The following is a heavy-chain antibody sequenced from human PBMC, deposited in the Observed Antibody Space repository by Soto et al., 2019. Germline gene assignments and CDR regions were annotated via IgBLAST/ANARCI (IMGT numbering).Heavy chain of an antibody. CDR3: ARDTASYYDFWSGPENYYYGMDV. Sequence: ASVKVSCKASGYTFTSYGISWVRQAPGQGLKWMGWISAYNGNTNYAQKLQGRVTMTTDTSTSTAYMELRSLRSDDTAVYYCARDTASYYDFWSGPENYYYGMDVWGQGTTVTVSS. J-gene: IGHJ6*02. D-gene: IGHD3-3*01. CDR2: ISAYNGNT. V-gene: IGHV1-18*01. CDR1: GYTFTSYG.